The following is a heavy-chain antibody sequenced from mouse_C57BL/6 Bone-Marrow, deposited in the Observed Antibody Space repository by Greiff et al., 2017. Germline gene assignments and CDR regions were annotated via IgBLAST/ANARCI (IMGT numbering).Heavy chain of an antibody. CDR3: TSAGDDRPWYFDV. V-gene: IGHV1-15*01. D-gene: IGHD2-13*01. Sequence: QVQLQQSGAELVRPGASVTLSCKASGYTFTDYEMHWVKQTPVHGLEWIGAIDPETGGTAYNQKFKGKAILTADKSSSTAYMELRSLPSADSAVYFCTSAGDDRPWYFDVWGTGTTVTVSS. J-gene: IGHJ1*03. CDR1: GYTFTDYE. CDR2: IDPETGGT.